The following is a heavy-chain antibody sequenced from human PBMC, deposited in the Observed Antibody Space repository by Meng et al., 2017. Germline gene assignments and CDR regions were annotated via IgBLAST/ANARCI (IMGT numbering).Heavy chain of an antibody. CDR1: GGSISSSSYY. V-gene: IGHV4-39*07. J-gene: IGHJ5*02. CDR2: IYYSGST. Sequence: QLHRQESGPGMVKPSETLSLTCTVSGGSISSSSYYWGWIRQPPGKGLEWIGSIYYSGSTYYNPSLKSRVTISVDTSKNQFSLKLSSVTAADTAVYYCARGRVVNWFDPWGQGTLVTVSS. D-gene: IGHD2-15*01. CDR3: ARGRVVNWFDP.